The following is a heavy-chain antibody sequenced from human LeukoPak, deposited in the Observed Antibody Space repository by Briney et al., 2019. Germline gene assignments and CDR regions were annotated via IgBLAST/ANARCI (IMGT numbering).Heavy chain of an antibody. Sequence: GGSLRLSCAASGFTFDDYAMHWVRHAPGKGLEWVSGISWNSGSIGYADSVKGRFTISRDNAKNSLYLQMNSLRAEDTAVYYCARSTEHNGGLGDAFDIWGQGTMVTVSS. D-gene: IGHD2-21*01. J-gene: IGHJ3*02. V-gene: IGHV3-9*01. CDR3: ARSTEHNGGLGDAFDI. CDR1: GFTFDDYA. CDR2: ISWNSGSI.